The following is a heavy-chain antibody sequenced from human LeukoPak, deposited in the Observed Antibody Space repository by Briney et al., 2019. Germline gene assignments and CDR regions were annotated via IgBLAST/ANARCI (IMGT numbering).Heavy chain of an antibody. CDR2: IDWDDDK. Sequence: SAPTLVHPTPALTLTCSFSGFSLSTSGMCVSWIRQPPGKALEWLSRIDWDDDKYYITSLKTRLTISQDTTKHQVVLTMTNMDPVDTATCYCARMVRDYFDYWGQGTLVTVSS. D-gene: IGHD4-23*01. V-gene: IGHV2-70*11. J-gene: IGHJ4*02. CDR1: GFSLSTSGMC. CDR3: ARMVRDYFDY.